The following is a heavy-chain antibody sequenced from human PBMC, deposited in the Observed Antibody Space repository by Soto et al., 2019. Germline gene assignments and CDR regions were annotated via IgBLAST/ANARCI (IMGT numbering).Heavy chain of an antibody. CDR3: ARHCPDIVAAITWGYYFDH. J-gene: IGHJ4*02. D-gene: IGHD5-12*01. CDR2: IFYRGGT. V-gene: IGHV4-59*08. Sequence: SETLSLTCPVSGGSISCYYWGWVPQPPGKGLEWVGDIFYRGGTNYNPSLKSRVTSSVDTSKNQFSLKLISVTTADTAVYYCARHCPDIVAAITWGYYFDHSGQGSLVTVSS. CDR1: GGSISCYY.